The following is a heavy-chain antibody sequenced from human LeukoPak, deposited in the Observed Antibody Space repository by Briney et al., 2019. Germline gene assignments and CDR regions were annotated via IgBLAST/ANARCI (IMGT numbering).Heavy chain of an antibody. D-gene: IGHD6-13*01. V-gene: IGHV6-1*01. CDR2: TYYRSKWYN. Sequence: SQTLSLTCAISGDSVSSISAAWNWIRQSPSRGLEWLGRTYYRSKWYNDYAVSVKSRITINPDTSKNQFSLQLNSVTPEDTAVYYCAREGELGYSSRYAFDIWGQGTMVTVSS. CDR1: GDSVSSISAA. J-gene: IGHJ3*02. CDR3: AREGELGYSSRYAFDI.